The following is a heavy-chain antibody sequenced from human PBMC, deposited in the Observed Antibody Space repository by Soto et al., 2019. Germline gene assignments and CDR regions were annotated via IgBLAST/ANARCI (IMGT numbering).Heavy chain of an antibody. CDR1: GYTLTELS. Sequence: ASVKVSCKVSGYTLTELSMDWVRQAPGKGLEWMGGFDPEDGETIYAQKFQGRVTMTEDTSTDTAYMELSSLRSEDTAVYYCATSPPNYDILTGYYFDYWGQGTLVTVSS. CDR3: ATSPPNYDILTGYYFDY. CDR2: FDPEDGET. D-gene: IGHD3-9*01. J-gene: IGHJ4*02. V-gene: IGHV1-24*01.